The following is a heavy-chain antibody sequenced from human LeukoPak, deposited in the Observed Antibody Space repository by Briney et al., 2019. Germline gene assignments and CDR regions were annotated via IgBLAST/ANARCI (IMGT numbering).Heavy chain of an antibody. V-gene: IGHV3-23*01. D-gene: IGHD3-10*01. Sequence: GGSLRLSCAASGFTFSSYAMSWVRQAPGKGLEWVSSITISGATTYYADSVKGRLTISRDNSKTTLYLQMNSLRSEDTAVYYCATYGSGSYYRKAFDYWGQGTLVTVSS. J-gene: IGHJ4*02. CDR1: GFTFSSYA. CDR3: ATYGSGSYYRKAFDY. CDR2: ITISGATT.